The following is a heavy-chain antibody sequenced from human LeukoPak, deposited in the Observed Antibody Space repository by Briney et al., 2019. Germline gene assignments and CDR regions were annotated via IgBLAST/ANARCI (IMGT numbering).Heavy chain of an antibody. D-gene: IGHD2-2*01. CDR1: GFTFRSYG. V-gene: IGHV3-30*02. Sequence: GGSLRLSCAASGFTFRSYGTHWVRQAPGKGLEWVAFIRYDGSNKYYADSVKGRFTISRDNSKNTLYVQMNSLRAEDTAVYYCAKYEDSSSWSFEYWGQGTLVTVSS. CDR2: IRYDGSNK. CDR3: AKYEDSSSWSFEY. J-gene: IGHJ4*02.